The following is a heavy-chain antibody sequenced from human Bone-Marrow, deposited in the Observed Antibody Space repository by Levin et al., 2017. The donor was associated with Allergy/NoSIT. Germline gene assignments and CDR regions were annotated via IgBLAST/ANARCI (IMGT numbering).Heavy chain of an antibody. CDR2: INPNSGGT. CDR3: ARGGGVVVPAAVPDY. Sequence: AASVKVSCKASGYTFTGYYMHWVRQAPGQGLEWMGWINPNSGGTNYAQKFQGRVTMTRDTSISTAYMELSRLRSDDTAVYYCARGGGVVVPAAVPDYWGQGTLVTVSS. CDR1: GYTFTGYY. J-gene: IGHJ4*02. V-gene: IGHV1-2*02. D-gene: IGHD2-2*01.